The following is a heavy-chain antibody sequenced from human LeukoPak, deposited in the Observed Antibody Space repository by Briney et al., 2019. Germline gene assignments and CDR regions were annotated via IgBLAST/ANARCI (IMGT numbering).Heavy chain of an antibody. Sequence: GGSLRLSCVASGFTFGSYDMHWVRQAPGQGLEWVAVIRYDGSNKYYAESVKGRFTISRDNSKNTLYLQMNSLRAEDTAVYYCARVAAAGSEYFQHWGQGTLVTVSS. J-gene: IGHJ1*01. D-gene: IGHD6-13*01. CDR3: ARVAAAGSEYFQH. CDR1: GFTFGSYD. CDR2: IRYDGSNK. V-gene: IGHV3-33*01.